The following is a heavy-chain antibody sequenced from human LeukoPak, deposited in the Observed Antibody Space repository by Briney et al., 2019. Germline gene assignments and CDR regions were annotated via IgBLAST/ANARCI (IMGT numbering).Heavy chain of an antibody. Sequence: GGSLRLSCAASGFTFSTYNMNWVRQAPGKGLEWVSSISPSSTYVHYADSVKGRFTISRDNAKNSLYLQMNSLRAEDTAVYYCAREYWDYFDYWGQGTLVTVSS. D-gene: IGHD2-8*02. CDR1: GFTFSTYN. J-gene: IGHJ4*02. V-gene: IGHV3-21*04. CDR3: AREYWDYFDY. CDR2: ISPSSTYV.